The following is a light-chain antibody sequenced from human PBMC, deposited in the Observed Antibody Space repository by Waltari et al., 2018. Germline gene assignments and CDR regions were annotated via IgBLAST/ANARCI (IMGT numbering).Light chain of an antibody. CDR2: AAS. V-gene: IGKV1-39*01. Sequence: DIQMTQSPSSLSASVGDRVTITCRASQSISSYLNWYQQKPGKAPKRLIHAASSLQSGVPSRFSGSGSGTDFTLTISSLQPEEFATYYCQQSYSTPYTFGQGTKLEIK. CDR1: QSISSY. CDR3: QQSYSTPYT. J-gene: IGKJ2*01.